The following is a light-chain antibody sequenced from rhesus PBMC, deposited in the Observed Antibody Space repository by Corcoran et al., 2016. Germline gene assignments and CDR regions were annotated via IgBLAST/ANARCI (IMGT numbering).Light chain of an antibody. CDR2: AAS. Sequence: DIQMTQSPSALSASVGDRVTISCRASQNIYSNLAWYQQNTGKAPKLLIYAASSLQTVIPTRFSGSGSGTYFTLPFSSLQPEDSAAYYCQHYYDNPFTFGPGTKLDIK. J-gene: IGKJ3*01. CDR3: QHYYDNPFT. CDR1: QNIYSN. V-gene: IGKV1-25*02.